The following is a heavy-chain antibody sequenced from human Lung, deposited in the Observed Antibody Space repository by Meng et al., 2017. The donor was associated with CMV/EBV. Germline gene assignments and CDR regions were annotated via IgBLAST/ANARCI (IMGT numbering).Heavy chain of an antibody. Sequence: SETLSLTCAINSGSFSGYYWSWIRQPPGGAMEWIGEINQSGSPNYNPSLKSQVTMSIDTSEDQFSLKLSSVTAADTAVYYCSRGEGAIAVVPAANYYGMDVWGQGTTVTVSS. V-gene: IGHV4-34*01. CDR3: SRGEGAIAVVPAANYYGMDV. D-gene: IGHD2-2*01. J-gene: IGHJ6*02. CDR2: INQSGSP. CDR1: SGSFSGYY.